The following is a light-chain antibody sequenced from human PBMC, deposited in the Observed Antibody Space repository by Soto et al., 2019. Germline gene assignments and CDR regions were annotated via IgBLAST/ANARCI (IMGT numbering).Light chain of an antibody. V-gene: IGKV3-20*01. Sequence: EIVLTQSPGTLSLSPGERATLSCRASQSVSSSYLAWYQQKPGQAPRLLIYDASSRATGIPDRFSGSGSGTDFTRTISRLEPEDFAVYYWQQYGSSARKFGQGTMVEIK. CDR3: QQYGSSARK. J-gene: IGKJ1*01. CDR1: QSVSSSY. CDR2: DAS.